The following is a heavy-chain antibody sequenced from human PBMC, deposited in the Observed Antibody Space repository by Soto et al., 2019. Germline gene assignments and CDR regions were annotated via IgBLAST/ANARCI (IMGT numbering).Heavy chain of an antibody. D-gene: IGHD3-16*01. J-gene: IGHJ3*02. CDR1: GGTFSSYT. CDR3: ARGRTVWGDAFDI. CDR2: IIPILGIA. Sequence: ASVKVSCKASGGTFSSYTISWVRQAPGQGLEWMGRIIPILGIANYAQKFQGRVTITADKSTSTAYMELSSLRSEDTAVYYCARGRTVWGDAFDIWGQGTMVTVSS. V-gene: IGHV1-69*02.